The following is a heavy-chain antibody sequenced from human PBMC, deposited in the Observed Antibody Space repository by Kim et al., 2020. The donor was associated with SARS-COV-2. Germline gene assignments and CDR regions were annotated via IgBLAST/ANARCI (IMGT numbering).Heavy chain of an antibody. CDR3: ARVRGTIFGVVIIGGWFDP. V-gene: IGHV7-4-1*02. J-gene: IGHJ5*02. CDR2: LNTNTGNP. D-gene: IGHD3-3*01. Sequence: MGWLNTNTGNPTYAQGFTGRFVFSLDTSVSTAYLQISSLKAEDTAVYYCARVRGTIFGVVIIGGWFDPWGQGTLVTVSS.